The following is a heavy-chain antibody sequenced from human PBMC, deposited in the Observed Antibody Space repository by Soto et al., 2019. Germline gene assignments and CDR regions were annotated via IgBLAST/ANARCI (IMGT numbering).Heavy chain of an antibody. CDR1: GFTFNNHA. Sequence: EVQLLESGGGLVQPGGSLKLSCAASGFTFNNHAMTWVRQAPGKGLEWVSAMSGGVSTYYADSVKGRFTISRDNSKNALYLQMNNVRLGDTAVYYCARDYNGNRNFGYWGQGTLVTVSS. V-gene: IGHV3-23*01. J-gene: IGHJ4*02. CDR3: ARDYNGNRNFGY. D-gene: IGHD1-20*01. CDR2: MSGGVST.